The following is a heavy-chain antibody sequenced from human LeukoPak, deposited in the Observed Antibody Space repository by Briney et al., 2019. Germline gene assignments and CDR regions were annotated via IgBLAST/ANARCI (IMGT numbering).Heavy chain of an antibody. CDR3: ARDRRQQLVPNWFDP. V-gene: IGHV1-46*03. CDR1: RYTFTSYY. J-gene: IGHJ5*02. CDR2: INPSGGST. D-gene: IGHD6-13*01. Sequence: ASVKVSCKASRYTFTSYYMHWVRQAPGQGVEWMGIINPSGGSTSDAQKFQGRVTMTRDTSTSTVYMELSSLRSEDTAVYYCARDRRQQLVPNWFDPWGQGTLVTVSS.